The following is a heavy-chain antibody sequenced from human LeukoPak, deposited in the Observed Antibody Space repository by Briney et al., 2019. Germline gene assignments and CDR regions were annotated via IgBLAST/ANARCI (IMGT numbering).Heavy chain of an antibody. J-gene: IGHJ5*02. CDR3: AVRLTTGRLGTATTWFDP. Sequence: SETLSLTCAVYGESFDSFYWNWVRQAPGTGLEWLGEVNQSGGSGYNPALESRVAISADASKRQFSLKLISVTAADTAVYYCAVRLTTGRLGTATTWFDPWGQGTLVSVSS. CDR2: VNQSGGS. CDR1: GESFDSFY. D-gene: IGHD1-1*01. V-gene: IGHV4-34*01.